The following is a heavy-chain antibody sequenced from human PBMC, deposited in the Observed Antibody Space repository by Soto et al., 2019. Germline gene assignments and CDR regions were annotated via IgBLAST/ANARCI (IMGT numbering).Heavy chain of an antibody. CDR1: GGSISSYY. Sequence: PSETLSLTCTVSGGSISSYYWTWIRQPPGKGLEWIGYIYYSGSTNYNPSLKSRVSISVDTSKNQFSLKRSSVTAADTAVYYCARTFSPYYYDSSGYSYYFDYWGQGTLVTVSS. V-gene: IGHV4-59*01. J-gene: IGHJ4*02. D-gene: IGHD3-22*01. CDR3: ARTFSPYYYDSSGYSYYFDY. CDR2: IYYSGST.